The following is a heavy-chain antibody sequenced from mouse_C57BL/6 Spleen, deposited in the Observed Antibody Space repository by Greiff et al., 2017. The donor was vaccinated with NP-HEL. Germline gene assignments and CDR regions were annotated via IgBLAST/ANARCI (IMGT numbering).Heavy chain of an antibody. D-gene: IGHD2-5*01. J-gene: IGHJ1*03. CDR2: IWSGGST. CDR1: GFSLTSYG. Sequence: VKLQESGPGLVQPSQSLSITCTVSGFSLTSYGVHWVRQSPGKGLEWLGVIWSGGSTDYNAAFISRLSISKDNSKSQVFFKMNSLQADDTAIYYCARSGYSNYVGYFDVWGTGTTVTVSS. CDR3: ARSGYSNYVGYFDV. V-gene: IGHV2-2*01.